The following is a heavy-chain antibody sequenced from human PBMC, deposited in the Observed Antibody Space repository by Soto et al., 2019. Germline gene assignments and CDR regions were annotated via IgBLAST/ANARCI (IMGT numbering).Heavy chain of an antibody. J-gene: IGHJ4*02. V-gene: IGHV4-34*01. CDR1: GGSFSGYY. Sequence: QVQLQQWGAGLLKPSETLSVTCAVYGGSFSGYYWSWIRQPPGKGLEWIGEIGHGGGTIYNPSLETRVTISEDSSNNQFSLKVNSVTAADTAVYYCARHGGYYFDYWGQVAPVTVSS. CDR2: IGHGGGT. D-gene: IGHD3-16*01. CDR3: ARHGGYYFDY.